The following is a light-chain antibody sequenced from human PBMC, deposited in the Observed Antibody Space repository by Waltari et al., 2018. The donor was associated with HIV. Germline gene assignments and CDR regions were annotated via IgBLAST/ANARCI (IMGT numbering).Light chain of an antibody. J-gene: IGLJ1*01. CDR2: VVS. V-gene: IGLV2-14*03. Sequence: QSALTQPASVSGSPGQSITISCHGTTSAVGASNYLSWYQKHPGKAPKRMIYVVSNRPSGVSNRFSGSKSGNTASLTISGLQTEDEADYYCSSYTSSSPYAFGTGTKVTVL. CDR3: SSYTSSSPYA. CDR1: TSAVGASNY.